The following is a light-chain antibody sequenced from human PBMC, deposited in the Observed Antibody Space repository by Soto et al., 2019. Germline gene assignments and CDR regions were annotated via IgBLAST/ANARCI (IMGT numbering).Light chain of an antibody. V-gene: IGKV3-11*01. CDR3: QQRHMWPIT. CDR2: DAY. CDR1: QSFRGL. J-gene: IGKJ5*01. Sequence: VLTQSPVTLSLSPGERATLSCRASQSFRGLLAWYQQKPGQAPRPLIYDAYNRAPGIPPRFSGSGSGTDCTLTISSREPADSAVYYCQQRHMWPITFCQGTRLEIK.